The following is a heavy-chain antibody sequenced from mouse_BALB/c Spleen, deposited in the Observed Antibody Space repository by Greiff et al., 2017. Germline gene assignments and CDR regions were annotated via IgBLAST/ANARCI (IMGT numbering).Heavy chain of an antibody. CDR3: ARNYGSSSWFAD. Sequence: QVQLQQPGAELVKPGASVKLSCKASGYTFTSYWMHWVKQRPGQGLEWIGEINPSNGRTNYNEKFKSKATLTVDKSSSTAYMQLSSLTSEDSAVYYCARNYGSSSWFADWGQGTLVTVSA. J-gene: IGHJ3*01. V-gene: IGHV1S81*02. CDR2: INPSNGRT. D-gene: IGHD1-1*01. CDR1: GYTFTSYW.